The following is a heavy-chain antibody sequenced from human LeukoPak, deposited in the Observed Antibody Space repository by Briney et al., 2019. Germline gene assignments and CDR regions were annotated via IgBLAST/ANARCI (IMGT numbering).Heavy chain of an antibody. CDR3: ARFQDSDKLRYYYQYGMDV. Sequence: ASVKVSCKASGYIFASYRISWVRQAPGQGLGWMGWISGFNGDTNYAQKPQGRVTMTTDTSTSTAYMELRSLRSDDTAVYYCARFQDSDKLRYYYQYGMDVWGQGTTVTVSS. D-gene: IGHD1-26*01. CDR1: GYIFASYR. J-gene: IGHJ6*02. V-gene: IGHV1-18*01. CDR2: ISGFNGDT.